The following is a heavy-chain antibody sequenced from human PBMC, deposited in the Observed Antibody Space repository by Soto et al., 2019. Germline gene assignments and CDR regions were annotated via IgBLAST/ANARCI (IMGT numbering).Heavy chain of an antibody. D-gene: IGHD3-9*01. CDR2: IKSKTDGGTT. CDR1: GFTFSNAW. CDR3: TTGWGNVLRYFDTLY. Sequence: GGSLRLSCAASGFTFSNAWMSWVRQAPGKGLEWVGRIKSKTDGGTTDYAAPVKGRFTISRDDSKNTLYLQMNSLKTEDTAVYYCTTGWGNVLRYFDTLYWGQGTLVTVSS. J-gene: IGHJ4*02. V-gene: IGHV3-15*01.